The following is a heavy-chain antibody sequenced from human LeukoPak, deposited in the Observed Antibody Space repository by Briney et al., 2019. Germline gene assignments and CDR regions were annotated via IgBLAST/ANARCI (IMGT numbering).Heavy chain of an antibody. CDR2: IYYSGST. V-gene: IGHV4-30-4*01. Sequence: PSETLSLTCTVSGGSISSGDYYWSWIRQPPGKGLEWIGYIYYSGSTYYNPSLKSRVTISVDTSKNQFSLKLSSVTAADTAVYYCARIFSSSWSAFDYWGQGTLVTVSS. J-gene: IGHJ4*02. CDR3: ARIFSSSWSAFDY. D-gene: IGHD6-13*01. CDR1: GGSISSGDYY.